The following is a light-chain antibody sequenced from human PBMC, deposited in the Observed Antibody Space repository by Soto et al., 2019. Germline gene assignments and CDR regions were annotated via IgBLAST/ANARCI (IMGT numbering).Light chain of an antibody. J-gene: IGKJ1*01. Sequence: DIQMTQSPSSLSASVGDTVTITCRARQGINNYLAWFQQRPGKVPKLLIYAASTLQSGVPSRFRGSRSGTDFTLTISSLQPEDVATSYFQNYDSVPRTFGQATKVDIK. CDR3: QNYDSVPRT. V-gene: IGKV1-27*01. CDR2: AAS. CDR1: QGINNY.